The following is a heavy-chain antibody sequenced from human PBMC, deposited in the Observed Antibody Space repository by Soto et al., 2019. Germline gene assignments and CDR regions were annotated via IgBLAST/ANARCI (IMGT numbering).Heavy chain of an antibody. CDR2: IYYSGST. V-gene: IGHV4-31*11. J-gene: IGHJ5*02. D-gene: IGHD3-3*01. CDR3: ARVWYYDFWSGPNWFDP. CDR1: GGSISGCYYY. Sequence: PSETLSLTCAVSGGSISGCYYYWICNRQHPGKGLEWIGYIYYSGSTYYNPSLKSRVTISVDTSKNQFSLKLSSVTAADTAVYYCARVWYYDFWSGPNWFDPWGQGTLVTVSS.